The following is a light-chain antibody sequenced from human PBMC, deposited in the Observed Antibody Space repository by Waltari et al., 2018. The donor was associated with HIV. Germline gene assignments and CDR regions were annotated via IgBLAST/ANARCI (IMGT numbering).Light chain of an antibody. CDR2: AAS. J-gene: IGKJ2*01. CDR1: QSISTY. Sequence: DIQMTQSPSSLSASVGDRVTITCRASQSISTYLNWYQQKPGKAPKLLIYAASNLRSGIPSMFTGSGSGSDFAVAISSLQPEDFATYFCQRSYSTPPNTFGQGTKLEIK. CDR3: QRSYSTPPNT. V-gene: IGKV1-39*01.